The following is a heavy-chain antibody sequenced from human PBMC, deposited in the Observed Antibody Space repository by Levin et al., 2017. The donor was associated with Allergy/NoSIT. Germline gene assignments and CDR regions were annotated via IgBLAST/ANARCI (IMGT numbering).Heavy chain of an antibody. Sequence: TGGSLRLSCAASGFTFSSYAMSWVRQAPGKGLEWVSGISGIGDSTHYPGSVQGRFTISRDNSKNTLHLQMNSLRAEDTAVYYCARRYSSSWYEPNFDYWGQGTLVTVSS. CDR2: ISGIGDST. CDR1: GFTFSSYA. J-gene: IGHJ4*02. D-gene: IGHD6-13*01. CDR3: ARRYSSSWYEPNFDY. V-gene: IGHV3-23*01.